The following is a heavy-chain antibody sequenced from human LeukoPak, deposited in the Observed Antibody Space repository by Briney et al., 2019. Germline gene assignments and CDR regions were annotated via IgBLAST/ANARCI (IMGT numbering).Heavy chain of an antibody. CDR2: TYHSGGT. V-gene: IGHV4-38-2*02. J-gene: IGHJ3*02. Sequence: SETLSLTCTVSGNSISSGYYWGWIRQPPGKRLEWIGSTYHSGGTYYNPSLKSRVTISVDTSKNEVSLKLTSVTAADTAVYFCATLAVQVHRGAFDIWGQGTGVTVSS. D-gene: IGHD3-10*01. CDR1: GNSISSGYY. CDR3: ATLAVQVHRGAFDI.